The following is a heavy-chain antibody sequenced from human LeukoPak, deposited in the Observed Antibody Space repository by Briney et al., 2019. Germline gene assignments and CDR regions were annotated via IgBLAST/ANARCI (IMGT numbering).Heavy chain of an antibody. CDR2: ICYSGST. Sequence: SETLSLTCTVSGYSISSAYYWSWIRQPPGKGLEWIGYICYSGSTNYNPSLKSRVTISVDTSKNQFSLKLSSVTAADKAVYYCARDSGSYLFDYWGQGTLVTVSS. CDR1: GYSISSAYY. V-gene: IGHV4-61*01. J-gene: IGHJ4*02. CDR3: ARDSGSYLFDY. D-gene: IGHD1-26*01.